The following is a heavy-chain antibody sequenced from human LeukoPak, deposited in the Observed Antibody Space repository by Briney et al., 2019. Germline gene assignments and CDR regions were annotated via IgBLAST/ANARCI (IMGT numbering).Heavy chain of an antibody. Sequence: GGSLRLSCAASGFTFDDYTMHWVRQAPGKGLEWVSLISWDGGSTYYADSVKGRFTISRDNSKNSLYLQMNSLRTEDTALYYCAKDVGATVTEGDYFDYWGQGTLVTVSS. CDR2: ISWDGGST. CDR3: AKDVGATVTEGDYFDY. CDR1: GFTFDDYT. J-gene: IGHJ4*02. V-gene: IGHV3-43*01. D-gene: IGHD4-17*01.